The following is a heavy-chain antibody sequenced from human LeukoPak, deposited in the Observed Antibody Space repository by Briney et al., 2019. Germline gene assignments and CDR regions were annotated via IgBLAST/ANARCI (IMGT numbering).Heavy chain of an antibody. V-gene: IGHV4-39*02. CDR3: ARVRYADGGFYDFDS. Sequence: SETLSLNCSVSGASISSDHMYWGWIRQSPGKGLEWIGTVFFTGRTFYSPSLKSRVSISVDTSKRHFSLRLPSVTAADTAVYYCARVRYADGGFYDFDSWGLGTRVTVSS. D-gene: IGHD2-2*01. CDR1: GASISSDHMY. J-gene: IGHJ4*02. CDR2: VFFTGRT.